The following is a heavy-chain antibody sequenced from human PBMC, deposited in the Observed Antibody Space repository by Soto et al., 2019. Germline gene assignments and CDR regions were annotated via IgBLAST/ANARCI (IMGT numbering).Heavy chain of an antibody. CDR2: INADYGNT. J-gene: IGHJ6*02. V-gene: IGHV1-18*01. CDR1: GYTFYSHS. D-gene: IGHD5-18*01. CDR3: ARCIQGDYYYGMDV. Sequence: GASVKVSCKASGYTFYSHSISWVRQAPGQGLEWMGRINADYGNTQYAQKFRGRVTMTTDTSTTTVYMELTNLRSDDTAVHYCARCIQGDYYYGMDVWGQGTTVTVSS.